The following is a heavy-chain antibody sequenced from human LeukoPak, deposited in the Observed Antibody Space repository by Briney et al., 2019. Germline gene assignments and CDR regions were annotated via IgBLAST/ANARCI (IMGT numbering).Heavy chain of an antibody. CDR2: ISSSSSSI. CDR1: GFTFSSYA. Sequence: GRSLRLSCAASGFTFSSYAMHWVRQAPGKGLEWVSSISSSSSSIYYADSVKGRFTISRDNAKNSLYLQMNSLRAEDTAVYYCARASGDIVETATMGSYWGQGTLVTVSS. V-gene: IGHV3-21*01. J-gene: IGHJ4*02. D-gene: IGHD5-18*01. CDR3: ARASGDIVETATMGSY.